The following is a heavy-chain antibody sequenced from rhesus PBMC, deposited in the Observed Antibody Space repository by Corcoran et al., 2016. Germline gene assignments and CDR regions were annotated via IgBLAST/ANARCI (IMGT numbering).Heavy chain of an antibody. V-gene: IGHV3-59*01. Sequence: EVQLVESGGGLAKPGGSLRLSCAASGFTFSDYYMHWVRPASGKWLEWVSRISNGGGSTWYPDSVKGRFTISRENGKNTLYLQMDSLRAEDTALYYCARAVCTGIGCYGDHWGQGVLVTVSS. CDR3: ARAVCTGIGCYGDH. CDR1: GFTFSDYY. J-gene: IGHJ4*01. D-gene: IGHD2-21*01. CDR2: ISNGGGST.